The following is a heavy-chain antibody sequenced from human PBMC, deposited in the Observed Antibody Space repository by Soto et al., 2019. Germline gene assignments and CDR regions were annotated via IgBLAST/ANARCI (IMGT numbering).Heavy chain of an antibody. D-gene: IGHD3-16*02. J-gene: IGHJ3*02. V-gene: IGHV3-11*01. CDR3: ARDGGYYYDIWGSYRHDAFDI. CDR2: ISSSGSTT. CDR1: GFTFSSYS. Sequence: PGGSLRLSCAASGFTFSSYSMSWNRQLPGKGLEWVSYISSSGSTTYYADSVKGRFTISRDNSKNTLYLQMNSLRAEDTAVYYCARDGGYYYDIWGSYRHDAFDIWGQGTMVPVAS.